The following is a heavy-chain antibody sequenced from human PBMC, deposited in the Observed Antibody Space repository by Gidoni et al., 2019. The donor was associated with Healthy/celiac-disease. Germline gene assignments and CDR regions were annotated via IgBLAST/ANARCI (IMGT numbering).Heavy chain of an antibody. D-gene: IGHD5-18*01. Sequence: QVQLVESGGGVVQPGRSLRRSCAGPGLTLSSYGRQGVRQAPGKGLGWVAVISYDGSNQYYADSVKGRFTISRDNSKNTLYLQMNSLRAEATAVYYCAKDTSAGIQLWLLYYYYGMDVWGQGTTVTVSS. CDR3: AKDTSAGIQLWLLYYYYGMDV. CDR2: ISYDGSNQ. CDR1: GLTLSSYG. V-gene: IGHV3-30*18. J-gene: IGHJ6*02.